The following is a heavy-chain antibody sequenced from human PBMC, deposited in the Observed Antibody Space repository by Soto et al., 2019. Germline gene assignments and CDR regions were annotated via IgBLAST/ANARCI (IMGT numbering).Heavy chain of an antibody. J-gene: IGHJ4*02. CDR2: IYVGDSA. CDR3: ARGGLTPSHPLDS. CDR1: GPYVFYSF. V-gene: IGHV3-53*01. D-gene: IGHD2-2*03. Sequence: WGSLRLSCAASGPYVFYSFIIFFRHLPGGGLEWVSVIYVGDSAYYADSVKGRFTISRDKSTNTLYLQMGSLRESDTAVYYCARGGLTPSHPLDSWGQGTLVTVSS.